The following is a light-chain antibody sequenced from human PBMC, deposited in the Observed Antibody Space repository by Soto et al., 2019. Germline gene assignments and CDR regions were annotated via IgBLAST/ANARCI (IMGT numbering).Light chain of an antibody. Sequence: QSALTQPASVSGSPGQSITISCTGTSSDVGAYDYVSWYQQHPGEVPKLMIFDVSDRPSGVSNRFSGSKSGNTASLTISGHQAEDEADYYCSSFTTSTSSVFGTGTKLTVL. V-gene: IGLV2-14*03. J-gene: IGLJ1*01. CDR2: DVS. CDR3: SSFTTSTSSV. CDR1: SSDVGAYDY.